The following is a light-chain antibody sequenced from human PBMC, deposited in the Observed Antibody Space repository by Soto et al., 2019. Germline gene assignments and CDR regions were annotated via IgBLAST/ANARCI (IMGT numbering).Light chain of an antibody. CDR1: QTASNY. Sequence: DTQMTQSPSYLSASVGDRISITCRASQTASNYVNWYQQKPGKAPTLLISATSTLQSGVPSRFRGSGSGTDFTLTITSLQPEDYATYYCQQIYTTPRTFGQGTKVAIK. CDR2: ATS. J-gene: IGKJ1*01. V-gene: IGKV1-39*01. CDR3: QQIYTTPRT.